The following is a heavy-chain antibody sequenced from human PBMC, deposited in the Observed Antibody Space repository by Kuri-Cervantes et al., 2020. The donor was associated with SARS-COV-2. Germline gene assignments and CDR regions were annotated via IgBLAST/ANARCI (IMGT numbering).Heavy chain of an antibody. CDR1: GGSFSGYC. Sequence: GSLRLSCAVYGGSFSGYCWSWIRQPPGKGLEWIGYIYYSGSTNYNPSLKSRVTISVDTSKNQFSLKLSSVTAADTAVYYCARENNDILTGYYNGWFDPWGQGTLVTVSS. V-gene: IGHV4-59*01. J-gene: IGHJ5*02. CDR3: ARENNDILTGYYNGWFDP. CDR2: IYYSGST. D-gene: IGHD3-9*01.